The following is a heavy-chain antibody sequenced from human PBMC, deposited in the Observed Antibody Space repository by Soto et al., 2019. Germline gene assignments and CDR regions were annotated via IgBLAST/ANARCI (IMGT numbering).Heavy chain of an antibody. CDR2: IYYSGST. J-gene: IGHJ5*02. V-gene: IGHV4-59*01. CDR3: AREDYDYVWGSYRSSGWFDP. Sequence: QVQLQESGPGLVKPSETLSLTCTVSVGSISSYYWSWIRQPPGKGLEWIGYIYYSGSTNYNPSLKSRVTISVDTSKNQFALKLSSVTAADTAVYYCAREDYDYVWGSYRSSGWFDPWGQGTLVTVSS. CDR1: VGSISSYY. D-gene: IGHD3-16*02.